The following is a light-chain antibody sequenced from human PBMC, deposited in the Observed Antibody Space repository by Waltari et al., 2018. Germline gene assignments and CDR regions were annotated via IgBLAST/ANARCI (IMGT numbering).Light chain of an antibody. Sequence: DIQMTQSASTLSASVGDRVTIFCRASESINSWLAWHQQKPGKAPELLIFKASPLESGVPSRFSGSGSGTEFTLTISSLQPDDFATYYCQQYYRPPWTFGQGTKVDIK. CDR3: QQYYRPPWT. J-gene: IGKJ1*01. CDR1: ESINSW. CDR2: KAS. V-gene: IGKV1-5*03.